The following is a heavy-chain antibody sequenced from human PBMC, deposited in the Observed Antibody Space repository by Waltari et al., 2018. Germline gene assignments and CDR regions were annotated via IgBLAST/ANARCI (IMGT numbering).Heavy chain of an antibody. Sequence: EVQLLESGGDLEQPGGSLRISCVGSGFNFSNYAMNWVRQAPGKGLECVSTMGGTGDYTYYADSVKGRFTISRDNSKNTVFLHMNNLRVEDTAIYFCAKDQAEWLVLDGYFDSWGQGTPVTVSS. CDR2: MGGTGDYT. V-gene: IGHV3-23*01. CDR1: GFNFSNYA. CDR3: AKDQAEWLVLDGYFDS. J-gene: IGHJ4*02. D-gene: IGHD6-19*01.